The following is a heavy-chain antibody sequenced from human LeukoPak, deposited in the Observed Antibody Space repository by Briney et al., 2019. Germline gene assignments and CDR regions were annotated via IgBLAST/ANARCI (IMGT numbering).Heavy chain of an antibody. Sequence: SETLSLTCAVSGYSISSGYYWGWIRQPPGKGLEWIVSIFYSGSAYYNPSLKSRVTISLDTSKNQFSLKLRSVTATDTAVHYCASINWSRSYFDYWGQGTLVTVSS. CDR2: IFYSGSA. V-gene: IGHV4-38-2*01. CDR1: GYSISSGYY. CDR3: ASINWSRSYFDY. D-gene: IGHD1-1*01. J-gene: IGHJ4*02.